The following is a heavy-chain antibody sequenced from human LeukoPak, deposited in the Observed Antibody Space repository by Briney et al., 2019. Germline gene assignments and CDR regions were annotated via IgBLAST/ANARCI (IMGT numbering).Heavy chain of an antibody. V-gene: IGHV2-70*11. CDR2: IDWDDDK. CDR3: ARIRDPAYSSSWYDDY. D-gene: IGHD6-13*01. Sequence: SGPALVKPTQTLTLTCTFSGSSLSTSGMCVSWIRQPPGKALEWLARIDWDDDKYYSTSLKTRLTISKDTSKNQVVLTMTNMDPVNTATYYCARIRDPAYSSSWYDDYWGQGTLVTVSS. J-gene: IGHJ4*02. CDR1: GSSLSTSGMC.